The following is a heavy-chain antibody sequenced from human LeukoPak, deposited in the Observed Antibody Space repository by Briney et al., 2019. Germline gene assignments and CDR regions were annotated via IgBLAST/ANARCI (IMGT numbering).Heavy chain of an antibody. CDR2: INTNSGGT. Sequence: ASVKVSCKVSGYTFTDYFVHWLRQAPGQGPEWMGWINTNSGGTKSAHKFLGRVTMTRDTSISTAYMELSRLISDDAAVYYCARGPSSGAFDIWGQGTMVTVSS. V-gene: IGHV1-2*02. CDR1: GYTFTDYF. CDR3: ARGPSSGAFDI. D-gene: IGHD6-6*01. J-gene: IGHJ3*02.